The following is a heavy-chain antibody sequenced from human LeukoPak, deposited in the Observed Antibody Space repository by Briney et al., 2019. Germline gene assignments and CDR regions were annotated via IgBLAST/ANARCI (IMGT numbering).Heavy chain of an antibody. CDR2: ISYDGSNK. Sequence: GGSLRLSCAASGFTFSSYAIFWVRQAPGKGLEWVAIISYDGSNKYYADSVKGRFTISRDNSNNLLFLQMNSLRSEDTALYYCARGPASYYESSGYSFYFDFWGQGTLVTVSS. D-gene: IGHD3-22*01. V-gene: IGHV3-30-3*01. CDR3: ARGPASYYESSGYSFYFDF. CDR1: GFTFSSYA. J-gene: IGHJ4*02.